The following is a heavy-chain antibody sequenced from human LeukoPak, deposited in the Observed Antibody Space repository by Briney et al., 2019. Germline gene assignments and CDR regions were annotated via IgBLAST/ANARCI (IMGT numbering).Heavy chain of an antibody. CDR3: VTSLTVYGVAIIERGFDH. D-gene: IGHD3-3*01. V-gene: IGHV3-23*01. CDR1: GFTFNSYA. Sequence: GGSLRLSCETSGFTFNSYAMSWVRQAPGKGLEWVSGISGSGRSTISADSVKGRFIISRDKSKNTLYLQMNSLRVDDTAVYYCVTSLTVYGVAIIERGFDHWGQGTLVTVSS. CDR2: ISGSGRST. J-gene: IGHJ4*02.